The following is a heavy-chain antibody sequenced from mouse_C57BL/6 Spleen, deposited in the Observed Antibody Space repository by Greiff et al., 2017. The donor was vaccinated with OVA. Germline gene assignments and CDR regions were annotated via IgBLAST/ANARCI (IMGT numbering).Heavy chain of an antibody. Sequence: VQLQQSGAELVRPGSSVKLSCKASGYTFTSYWMDWVKQRPGQGLEWIGNIYPSDSETHYNQKFKDKATLTVDKSSSTAYMQLSSLTSEDSAVYYCARSAGTNFDYWGQGTTLTVSS. V-gene: IGHV1-61*01. CDR1: GYTFTSYW. CDR3: ARSAGTNFDY. CDR2: IYPSDSET. J-gene: IGHJ2*01. D-gene: IGHD4-1*01.